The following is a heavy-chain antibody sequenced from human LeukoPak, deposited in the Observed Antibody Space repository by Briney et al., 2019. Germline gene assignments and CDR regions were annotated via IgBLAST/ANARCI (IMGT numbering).Heavy chain of an antibody. Sequence: SETLSLTCTVSGGSINTPNYYWGWIRQTPGKGLEWIGNIFYSGGTYYNPSLKSRVTISVDTSKNQFSLKLSSVTAADTAVYYCARETYYYDSSGYYIPPPFDPWGQGTLVTVSS. CDR2: IFYSGGT. CDR3: ARETYYYDSSGYYIPPPFDP. J-gene: IGHJ5*02. CDR1: GGSINTPNYY. V-gene: IGHV4-39*07. D-gene: IGHD3-22*01.